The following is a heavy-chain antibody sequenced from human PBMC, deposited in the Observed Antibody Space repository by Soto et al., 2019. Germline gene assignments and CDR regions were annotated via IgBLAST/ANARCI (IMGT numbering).Heavy chain of an antibody. Sequence: GESLKISCKGSGYSFTSYWIGWVRQIPGKGLEWMGIIYPGDSDTRYSPSFQGQVTISADKSISTAYLQWSSLKASDTAMYYCARIVATISSYYYYYMDVWGKGTTVTVSS. CDR2: IYPGDSDT. J-gene: IGHJ6*03. CDR3: ARIVATISSYYYYYMDV. V-gene: IGHV5-51*01. CDR1: GYSFTSYW. D-gene: IGHD5-12*01.